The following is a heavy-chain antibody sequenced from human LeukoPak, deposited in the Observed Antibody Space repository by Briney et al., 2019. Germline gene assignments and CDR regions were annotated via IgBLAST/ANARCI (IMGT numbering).Heavy chain of an antibody. Sequence: GGSLRLSCAASGFTFSSYWMSWVRQAPGKGLEWVAFIRYDGSNKYYADSVKGRFTISRDNSKNTLYLQMNSLRAEDTAVYYCASRRADYWGQGTLVTVSS. CDR2: IRYDGSNK. CDR1: GFTFSSYW. V-gene: IGHV3-30*02. CDR3: ASRRADY. J-gene: IGHJ4*02.